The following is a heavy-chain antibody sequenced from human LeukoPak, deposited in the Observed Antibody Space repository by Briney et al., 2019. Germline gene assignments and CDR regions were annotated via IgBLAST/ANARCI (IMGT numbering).Heavy chain of an antibody. D-gene: IGHD3-9*01. J-gene: IGHJ4*02. CDR3: ARASSQRAVLRYFDWLSQGRYYFDY. CDR2: INHSGST. Sequence: SETLSLTCSVSGGSISSYYWSWIRQPPGKGLEWIGEINHSGSTNYNPSLKSRVTISVGTSKNQFSLKLSSVTAADTAVYYCARASSQRAVLRYFDWLSQGRYYFDYWGQGTLVTVSS. CDR1: GGSISSYY. V-gene: IGHV4-34*01.